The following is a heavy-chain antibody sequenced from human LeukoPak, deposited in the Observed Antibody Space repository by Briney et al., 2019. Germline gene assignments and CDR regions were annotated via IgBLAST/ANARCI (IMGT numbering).Heavy chain of an antibody. D-gene: IGHD3-22*01. CDR3: ARVGVGGYDAFDI. CDR2: IWYDGSNK. CDR1: GFTFSSYG. V-gene: IGHV3-33*01. J-gene: IGHJ3*02. Sequence: GRSLRLSCAASGFTFSSYGMHWVRQAPRKGLEWVAVIWYDGSNKYYADSVKGRFTISRDNSKNTLYLQMNSLRAEDTAVYYCARVGVGGYDAFDIWGQGTMVTVSS.